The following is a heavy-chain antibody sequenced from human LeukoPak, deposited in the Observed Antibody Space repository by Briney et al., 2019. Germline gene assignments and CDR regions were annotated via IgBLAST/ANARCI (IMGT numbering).Heavy chain of an antibody. V-gene: IGHV4-34*01. CDR3: ARKGGGQLVNTRRWFDP. J-gene: IGHJ5*02. CDR2: INHSGST. D-gene: IGHD6-13*01. CDR1: GGSFSDFY. Sequence: PSETLSLTCAVGGSFSDFYWSWIHQPPGKSLEWIGEINHSGSTHYNPSLKSRVNISLDTSKKQLSLRLSSVTAADTAVYYCARKGGGQLVNTRRWFDPWGQGTLVTVSS.